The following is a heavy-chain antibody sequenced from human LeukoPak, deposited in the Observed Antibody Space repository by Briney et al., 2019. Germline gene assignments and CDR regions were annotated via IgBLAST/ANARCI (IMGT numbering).Heavy chain of an antibody. V-gene: IGHV3-74*01. Sequence: PGGSLRLSCAASGFTFSSYWMHWVRQAPGKGLVWVSRINTDGSSTTYADSVKGRFTVSRDNAKNTLYLQMNSLRAEDTAVYYCARGRTPYCGGDCYSYYYYMDVWGKGTTVTVSS. J-gene: IGHJ6*03. CDR3: ARGRTPYCGGDCYSYYYYMDV. D-gene: IGHD2-21*01. CDR2: INTDGSST. CDR1: GFTFSSYW.